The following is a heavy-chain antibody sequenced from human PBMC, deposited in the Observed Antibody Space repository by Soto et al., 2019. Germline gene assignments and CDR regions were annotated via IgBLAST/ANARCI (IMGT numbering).Heavy chain of an antibody. V-gene: IGHV1-69*06. Sequence: QVVLLQSGAEVKEPGSSVRVSCRVSGSTFNNFAFSWVRQAPGHGPEGMGGIVVISNTAEYSQSFQDRVTITADTSTNTRYKELGSLTVEDTAVYSGARAIKRWEGNYDCDFWGQGTLVSVSS. CDR2: IVVISNTA. CDR3: ARAIKRWEGNYDCDF. D-gene: IGHD1-26*01. J-gene: IGHJ4*02. CDR1: GSTFNNFA.